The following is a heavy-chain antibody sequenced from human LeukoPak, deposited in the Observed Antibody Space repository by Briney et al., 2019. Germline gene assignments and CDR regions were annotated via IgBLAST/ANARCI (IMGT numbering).Heavy chain of an antibody. CDR3: AKDLARRDGYNFPY. D-gene: IGHD5-24*01. J-gene: IGHJ4*02. V-gene: IGHV3-30*04. CDR1: GFTFSSYA. Sequence: GGSLRLSCAASGFTFSSYAMHWVRQAPGKGLEWVAVISYDGSIKYYADPVKGRFTISRDNSKNTLYLQMNSLRAEDTAVYYCAKDLARRDGYNFPYWGQGTLVTVSS. CDR2: ISYDGSIK.